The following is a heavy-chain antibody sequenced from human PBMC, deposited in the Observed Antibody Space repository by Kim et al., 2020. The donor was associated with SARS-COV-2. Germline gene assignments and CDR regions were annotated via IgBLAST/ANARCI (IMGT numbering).Heavy chain of an antibody. CDR1: GGSFSGYY. J-gene: IGHJ5*02. D-gene: IGHD2-2*01. CDR3: ARGLPPIVVVPQGWFDP. Sequence: SETLSLTCAVYGGSFSGYYWSWIRQPPGKGLEWIGEINHSGSTNYNPSLKSRVTISVDTSKNQFSLKLSSVTAADTAVYYCARGLPPIVVVPQGWFDPWGQGTLVTVSS. CDR2: INHSGST. V-gene: IGHV4-34*01.